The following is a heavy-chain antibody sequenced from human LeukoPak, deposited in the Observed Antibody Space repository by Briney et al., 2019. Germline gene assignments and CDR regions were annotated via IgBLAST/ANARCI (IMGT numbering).Heavy chain of an antibody. CDR2: IYYSGST. V-gene: IGHV4-31*03. D-gene: IGHD3-10*01. CDR3: ARGRYYYGSGSYLLGYFDY. CDR1: GGSISSGGYY. Sequence: SETLPLTCTVSGGSISSGGYYWSWIRQHPGKGLEWIGYIYYSGSTYYNPSLKSRVTISVDTSKNQFSLKLSSVTAADTAVYYCARGRYYYGSGSYLLGYFDYWGQGTLVTVSS. J-gene: IGHJ4*02.